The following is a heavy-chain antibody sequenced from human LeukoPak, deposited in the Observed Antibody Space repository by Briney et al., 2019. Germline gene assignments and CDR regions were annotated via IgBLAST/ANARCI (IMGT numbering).Heavy chain of an antibody. CDR1: GGSISSSSYY. CDR2: IYYSGST. CDR3: ARADESLVYGMDV. Sequence: SETLSLTCTVSGGSISSSSYYWGWIRQPPGKGLEWIGSIYYSGSTYYNPSLKSRVTISVDTSKNQFSLKLSSVTAADTAIYYCARADESLVYGMDVWGPGTTVIVSS. J-gene: IGHJ6*02. V-gene: IGHV4-39*01.